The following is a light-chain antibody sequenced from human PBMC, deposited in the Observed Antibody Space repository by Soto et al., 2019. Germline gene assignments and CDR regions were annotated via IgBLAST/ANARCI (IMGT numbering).Light chain of an antibody. Sequence: QSVLTQPASVSGSPGQSITISCTGTSSDVGGYNYVSWYQQQPGKAPKLMICEVSDRPSGVSNRFSGSKSGNTASLTISGLQAEDEADYYCSSYTTSSTQVFGGGTKLTVL. V-gene: IGLV2-14*01. CDR3: SSYTTSSTQV. J-gene: IGLJ2*01. CDR1: SSDVGGYNY. CDR2: EVS.